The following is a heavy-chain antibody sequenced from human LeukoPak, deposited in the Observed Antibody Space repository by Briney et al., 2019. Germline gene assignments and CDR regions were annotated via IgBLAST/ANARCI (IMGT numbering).Heavy chain of an antibody. D-gene: IGHD3-10*01. CDR3: ASYGSGSPRGSIYWYFDL. CDR1: GGSISSYY. J-gene: IGHJ2*01. V-gene: IGHV4-59*08. CDR2: IYYSGST. Sequence: ASETLSLTCTVSGGSISSYYWSWIRQPPGKGLEWIGYIYYSGSTNYNPSLKSRVTISVDTSKNQFSLKLSSVTAADTAVYYCASYGSGSPRGSIYWYFDLWGRGTLVTVSS.